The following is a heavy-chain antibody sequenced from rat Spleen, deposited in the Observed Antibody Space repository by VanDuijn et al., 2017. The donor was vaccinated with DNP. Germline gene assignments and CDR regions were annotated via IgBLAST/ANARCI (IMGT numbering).Heavy chain of an antibody. Sequence: EVQLVESGGGLVQPGRSLKLSCAASGFTFSAYYMAWVRQAPAKGLEWVASISTGGGNTYYRDSVEGRFTISRDNVKSTLYLQMDSLRSEDTATYYCVTRNFDYNYFEYWGQGVIVTVSS. D-gene: IGHD1-2*01. CDR2: ISTGGGNT. CDR3: VTRNFDYNYFEY. V-gene: IGHV5-25*01. J-gene: IGHJ2*01. CDR1: GFTFSAYY.